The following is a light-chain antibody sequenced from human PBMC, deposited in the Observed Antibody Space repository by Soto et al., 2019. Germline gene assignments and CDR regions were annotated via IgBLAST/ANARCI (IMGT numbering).Light chain of an antibody. Sequence: EIVLSQSPATLSLSSVESATLSCMATRSVSSYLAWYQQKPGQAPRLLMYGASIRATDISDRFSGGGAGTDFTLTISRLEPEDFAVYYCQQYGSSPWTFGQGTKVDIK. V-gene: IGKV3-20*01. CDR3: QQYGSSPWT. J-gene: IGKJ1*01. CDR2: GAS. CDR1: RSVSSY.